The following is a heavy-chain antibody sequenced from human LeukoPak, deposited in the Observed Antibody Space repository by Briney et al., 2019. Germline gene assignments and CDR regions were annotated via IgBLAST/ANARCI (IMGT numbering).Heavy chain of an antibody. CDR2: LNPNSGGT. CDR3: AAGSQWLVRDDAFDI. J-gene: IGHJ3*02. V-gene: IGHV1-2*02. CDR1: GYTFTDHY. Sequence: GASVKVSCKASGYTFTDHYMHWVRQAPGQGLEWMGWLNPNSGGTNYAQKFQGRVTMTRDTSISTAYMELSRLRSDDTAVYYCAAGSQWLVRDDAFDIWGQGTMVTVSS. D-gene: IGHD6-19*01.